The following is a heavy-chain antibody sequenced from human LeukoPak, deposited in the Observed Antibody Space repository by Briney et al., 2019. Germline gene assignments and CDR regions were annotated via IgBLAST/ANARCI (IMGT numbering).Heavy chain of an antibody. Sequence: GASVKVSCKASGGTFSSYAISWVRQAPGQGLEWMGRIIPILGIANYAQKFQGRVTITADKSTSTAYMELSSLRSEDTAVYYCARTDTRVPAAPEGYWGQGTLVTVSS. CDR2: IIPILGIA. V-gene: IGHV1-69*04. J-gene: IGHJ4*02. D-gene: IGHD2-2*01. CDR1: GGTFSSYA. CDR3: ARTDTRVPAAPEGY.